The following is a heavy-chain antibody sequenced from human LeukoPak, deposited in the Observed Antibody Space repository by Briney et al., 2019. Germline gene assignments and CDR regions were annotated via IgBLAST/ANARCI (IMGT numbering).Heavy chain of an antibody. CDR2: IYSDGSK. CDR3: ARRVGASGVDY. CDR1: GFTVSFNY. D-gene: IGHD1-26*01. J-gene: IGHJ4*02. V-gene: IGHV3-53*01. Sequence: GGSLRLSCAASGFTVSFNYMYWVRQAPGKGLEWVSLIYSDGSKDYADSVNGRFTISRDKNTMFLQMNSLRAEDTAVYYCARRVGASGVDYWGQGTLVTVSS.